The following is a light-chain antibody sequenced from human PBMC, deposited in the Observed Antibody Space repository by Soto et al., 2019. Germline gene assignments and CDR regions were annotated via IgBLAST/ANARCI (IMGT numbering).Light chain of an antibody. CDR1: QSVSSN. V-gene: IGKV3-15*01. CDR3: QQYNNWPRT. J-gene: IGKJ2*01. Sequence: EIVMTQSPATLSVCPGERATLSCRASQSVSSNLAWYQQKPGQAPRLLIYGASTRATGIPARFSGSGSGTEFTLTISSLQSEDFVVYYCQQYNNWPRTFGQGTRLEIK. CDR2: GAS.